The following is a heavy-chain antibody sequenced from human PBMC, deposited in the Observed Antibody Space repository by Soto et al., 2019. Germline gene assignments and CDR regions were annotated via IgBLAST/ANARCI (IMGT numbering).Heavy chain of an antibody. CDR3: ATSQLWFGLTNLFDY. CDR2: FDPEDGET. D-gene: IGHD3-10*01. V-gene: IGHV1-24*01. Sequence: ASVKVSCKVSGYTLTELSMHWVRQAPGKGLEWMGGFDPEDGETIYAQKFQGRVTMTEDTSTDTAYMELSSLRSEDTAVYYCATSQLWFGLTNLFDYWGQGTLVTVSS. J-gene: IGHJ4*02. CDR1: GYTLTELS.